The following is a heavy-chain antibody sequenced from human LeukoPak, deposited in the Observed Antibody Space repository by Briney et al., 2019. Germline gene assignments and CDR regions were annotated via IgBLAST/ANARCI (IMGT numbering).Heavy chain of an antibody. D-gene: IGHD6-13*01. CDR3: ASCIAAAYNWFDH. V-gene: IGHV1-69*01. J-gene: IGHJ5*02. CDR2: IIPIFGTA. Sequence: SVKVSCKASGGTFSSYAISWVRQAPGQGLEWMGGIIPIFGTANYAQKFQGRVTITADESTSTAYMELSSLRSEDTAVYYCASCIAAAYNWFDHWGQGTLVTVSS. CDR1: GGTFSSYA.